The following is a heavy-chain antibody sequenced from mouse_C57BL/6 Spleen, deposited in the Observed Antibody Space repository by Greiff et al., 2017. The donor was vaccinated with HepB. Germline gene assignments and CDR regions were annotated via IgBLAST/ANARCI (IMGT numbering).Heavy chain of an antibody. Sequence: EVQLQQSVAELVRPGASVKLSCTASGFNIKNNYMHWVKQRPEQGLEWIGRIDPANGNTKYAPKFQGKATITADTSSNTAYLQLSSLTSEDTAIYYCARDWDHFDYWGQGTTLTVSS. D-gene: IGHD4-1*01. J-gene: IGHJ2*01. CDR1: GFNIKNNY. CDR2: IDPANGNT. V-gene: IGHV14-3*01. CDR3: ARDWDHFDY.